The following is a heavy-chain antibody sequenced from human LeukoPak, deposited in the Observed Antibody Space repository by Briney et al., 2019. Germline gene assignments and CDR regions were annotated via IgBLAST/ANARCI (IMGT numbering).Heavy chain of an antibody. CDR2: IRYDGSNK. D-gene: IGHD4-11*01. CDR1: GFTFSSYG. CDR3: AEDQGYSNPWVP. V-gene: IGHV3-30*02. Sequence: GGSLRLSCAASGFTFSSYGMHWVRQAPGKGLEWVAFIRYDGSNKYYADSVKGRFTISRDNSKNTLYLQMNSLRAEDTAVYYCAEDQGYSNPWVPWGQGTLVTVSS. J-gene: IGHJ5*02.